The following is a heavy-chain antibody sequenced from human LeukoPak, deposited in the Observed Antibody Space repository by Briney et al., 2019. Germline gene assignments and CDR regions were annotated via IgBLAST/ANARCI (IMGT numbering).Heavy chain of an antibody. Sequence: GGSLRLSCAASGFTFSSYGMHWVRQAPGKGLEWVAVIWYDGGNKYYADSVKGRFTIPRDNSKNTLYLQMNSLRAEDTAVYYCARDYRLYSSRGYFDYWGQGTLVTVSS. CDR2: IWYDGGNK. J-gene: IGHJ4*02. CDR1: GFTFSSYG. D-gene: IGHD6-13*01. V-gene: IGHV3-33*01. CDR3: ARDYRLYSSRGYFDY.